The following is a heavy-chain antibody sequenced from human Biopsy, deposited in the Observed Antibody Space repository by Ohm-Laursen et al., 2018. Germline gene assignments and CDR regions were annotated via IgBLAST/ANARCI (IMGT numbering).Heavy chain of an antibody. D-gene: IGHD2-8*01. V-gene: IGHV3-21*01. CDR3: ARDDGFYARTSGMDV. CDR2: INSDASYI. CDR1: GFTFSNYA. J-gene: IGHJ6*02. Sequence: SLRLSCAASGFTFSNYAMGWVRQAPGKGLEWVSYINSDASYIYYGVSVRGRFTISRDNAKNSVYLQMNSLRVEDTAVYYCARDDGFYARTSGMDVWGQGTTVTVSS.